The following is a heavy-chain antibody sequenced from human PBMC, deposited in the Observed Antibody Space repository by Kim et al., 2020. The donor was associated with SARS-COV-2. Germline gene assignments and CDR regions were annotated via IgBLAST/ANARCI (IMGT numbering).Heavy chain of an antibody. CDR3: AKLPRYNWNYLVWFDP. D-gene: IGHD1-7*01. V-gene: IGHV3-23*01. J-gene: IGHJ5*02. Sequence: SVKGRFTISRDNSKNTLYLQMNSLRAEDTAVYYCAKLPRYNWNYLVWFDPWGQGTLVTVSS.